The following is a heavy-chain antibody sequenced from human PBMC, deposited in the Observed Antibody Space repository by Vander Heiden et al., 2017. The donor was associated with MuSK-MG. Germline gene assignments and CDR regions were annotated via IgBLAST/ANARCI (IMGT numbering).Heavy chain of an antibody. Sequence: QVQLQESGPGLVKPSPTLSLTCTVSGGSMTSGDYFWTWIRQPPGKGLEWIGYVYIRGDTYYNPSLKSRVTISIDTSRNQFSLQLSSVTAADTAVHYCARGRGGYRGYESNNYYMDVWGKGTTVTVSS. CDR3: ARGRGGYRGYESNNYYMDV. D-gene: IGHD5-12*01. V-gene: IGHV4-30-4*08. J-gene: IGHJ6*03. CDR1: GGSMTSGDYF. CDR2: VYIRGDT.